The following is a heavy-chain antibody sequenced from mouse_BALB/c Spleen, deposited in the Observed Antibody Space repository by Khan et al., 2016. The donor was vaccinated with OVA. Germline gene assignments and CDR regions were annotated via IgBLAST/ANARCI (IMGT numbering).Heavy chain of an antibody. CDR3: ARDGYYHWFAY. J-gene: IGHJ3*01. CDR1: GFNIKDYY. D-gene: IGHD2-3*01. Sequence: MQLEESGADLVRPGALVNLSCKASGFNIKDYYMHWVMQRPEQGLEWIGWIDPENGNPIYDPKFQGKASITSDTSSKSAYLQLSSLTSEDATVYYCARDGYYHWFAYGRQGTLVTGSA. V-gene: IGHV14-1*02. CDR2: IDPENGNP.